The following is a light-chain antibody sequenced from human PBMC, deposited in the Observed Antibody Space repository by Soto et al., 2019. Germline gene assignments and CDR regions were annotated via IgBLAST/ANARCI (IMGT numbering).Light chain of an antibody. V-gene: IGKV1-9*01. CDR3: QQFNSSPFA. CDR2: TVS. Sequence: DIQLTQSPSFLSASVGDRLTIPCRASQDIRSSLAWYQQKPGKAPNLLIYTVSTLQSGVPSRFSGSRSGTEFTLTISSLQPEDFANYYCQQFNSSPFAFGGGTKVEI. J-gene: IGKJ4*01. CDR1: QDIRSS.